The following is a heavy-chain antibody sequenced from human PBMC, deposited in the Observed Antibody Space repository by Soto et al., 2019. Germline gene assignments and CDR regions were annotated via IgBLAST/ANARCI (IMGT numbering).Heavy chain of an antibody. Sequence: QVQLQEAGPGLVKASETLSLTCTVSGGSISGYFWSWIRQPAGKGLEWIGRVFPTASTNYNPSLKSRVSMSEDTSKNQCSLKGRSVTAADTAVYYCARERQLGPYYDYGMDVWGPGTTVT. V-gene: IGHV4-4*07. D-gene: IGHD6-6*01. CDR1: GGSISGYF. CDR2: VFPTAST. CDR3: ARERQLGPYYDYGMDV. J-gene: IGHJ6*02.